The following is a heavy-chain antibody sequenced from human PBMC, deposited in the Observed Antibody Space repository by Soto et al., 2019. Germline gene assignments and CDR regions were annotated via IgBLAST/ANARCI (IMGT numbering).Heavy chain of an antibody. CDR3: AVGIVLVPAAIGSRKYYYGMDV. CDR1: GGTFSSYA. J-gene: IGHJ6*02. D-gene: IGHD2-2*03. V-gene: IGHV1-69*06. CDR2: IIPIFGTA. Sequence: QVQLVQSGAEVKKPGSSVKVSCKASGGTFSSYAISWVRQAPGQGLEWMGGIIPIFGTANYAQKFQGRVTITADKSTSTAYMELSSLRSEDTAVYYCAVGIVLVPAAIGSRKYYYGMDVWGQGTTVTVSS.